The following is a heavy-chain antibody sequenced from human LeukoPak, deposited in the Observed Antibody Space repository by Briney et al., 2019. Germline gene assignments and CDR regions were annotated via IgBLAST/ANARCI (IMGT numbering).Heavy chain of an antibody. Sequence: PGGSLRLSCAASGFTFSSYEMNWVRQAPGKGLEWVSYISSSGSTIYYADSVKGRFTISRDNAKNSLYLQMISLRAEDTAVYYCARDPLRLGELSLNYFDYWGQGTLVTVSS. CDR3: ARDPLRLGELSLNYFDY. D-gene: IGHD3-16*02. V-gene: IGHV3-48*03. J-gene: IGHJ4*02. CDR1: GFTFSSYE. CDR2: ISSSGSTI.